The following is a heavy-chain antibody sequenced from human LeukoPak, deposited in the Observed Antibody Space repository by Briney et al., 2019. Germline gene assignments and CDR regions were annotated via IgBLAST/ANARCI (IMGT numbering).Heavy chain of an antibody. CDR3: ARGLSYADY. D-gene: IGHD5-18*01. CDR1: GLIFSSYS. Sequence: GGSLRLSCAASGLIFSSYSMNWVRQAPGQGLEWVSSISSAGSYIYYADSVKGRFTISRDNAKNSLYLQMNGLRAEDTAVYYCARGLSYADYWGQGTLVTVS. J-gene: IGHJ4*02. CDR2: ISSAGSYI. V-gene: IGHV3-21*01.